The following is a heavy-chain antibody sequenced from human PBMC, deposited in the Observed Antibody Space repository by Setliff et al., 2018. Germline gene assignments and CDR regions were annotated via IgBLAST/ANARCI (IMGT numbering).Heavy chain of an antibody. Sequence: SETLSLTCTVSGGSVKSHYWSWIRQTPEKGLEWIGFVFYSGDTRYNPSLKSRVTLSLDTSKNQFSLELSSVTAADTAMYYCARENGYCSGGACYFMFDYWGQGTLVTVSS. V-gene: IGHV4-59*02. CDR1: GGSVKSHY. CDR3: ARENGYCSGGACYFMFDY. J-gene: IGHJ4*02. CDR2: VFYSGDT. D-gene: IGHD2-15*01.